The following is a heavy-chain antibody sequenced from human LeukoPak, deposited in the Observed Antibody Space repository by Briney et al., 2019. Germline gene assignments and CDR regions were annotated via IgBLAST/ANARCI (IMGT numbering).Heavy chain of an antibody. D-gene: IGHD3-10*01. CDR3: ARGIEITYYYGSGTLWGDAFDI. J-gene: IGHJ3*02. Sequence: GASVKVSCKASGGTFSSYAISWVRQAPGQGLEWMGRIIPILGIANYAQKFQGRVTITADKSTSTAYMELSSLRSEDTAAYYCARGIEITYYYGSGTLWGDAFDIWGQGTMVTVSS. V-gene: IGHV1-69*04. CDR1: GGTFSSYA. CDR2: IIPILGIA.